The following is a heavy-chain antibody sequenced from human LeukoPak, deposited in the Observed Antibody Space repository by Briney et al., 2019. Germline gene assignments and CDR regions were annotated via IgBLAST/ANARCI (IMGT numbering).Heavy chain of an antibody. J-gene: IGHJ4*02. CDR2: INHSGST. D-gene: IGHD3-22*01. CDR3: ARGRMGYDSSGRRLRDFDY. Sequence: SETLSLTCAVYGGSFSGYYWSWIRQPPGKGLEWIGEINHSGSTNYNPSLKSRVTISVDTSKNQFSLKLSSVTAADTAVYYCARGRMGYDSSGRRLRDFDYWGQGTLVTVSS. CDR1: GGSFSGYY. V-gene: IGHV4-34*01.